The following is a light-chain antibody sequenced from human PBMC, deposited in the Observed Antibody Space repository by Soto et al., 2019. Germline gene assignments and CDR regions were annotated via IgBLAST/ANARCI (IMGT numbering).Light chain of an antibody. J-gene: IGLJ3*02. CDR2: EVS. CDR3: SSYAGSILGV. V-gene: IGLV2-8*01. CDR1: SSDVGGYKY. Sequence: QSALTQPPSASGSPGQSVTISCTGTSSDVGGYKYVSWYQQHPGKAPKLMIFEVSKRPSGVPDRFSGSKSGNTASLTVSGLQAEDEADYYCSSYAGSILGVFGGGTKLTVL.